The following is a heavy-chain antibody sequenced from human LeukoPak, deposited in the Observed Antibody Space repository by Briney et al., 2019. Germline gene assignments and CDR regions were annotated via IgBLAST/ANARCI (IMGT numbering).Heavy chain of an antibody. J-gene: IGHJ4*02. D-gene: IGHD5-18*01. V-gene: IGHV3-30*02. CDR1: GFTFKSYG. CDR3: AKETAVGVDTVGFDY. Sequence: GGSLRLSCAASGFTFKSYGMNWVRQAPGKGLERVAFIWYDGSDKYYTDSVKGRFTISRDYSKNTLYLEMNSLRAEDTAVYFCAKETAVGVDTVGFDYWGQGTLVTVSS. CDR2: IWYDGSDK.